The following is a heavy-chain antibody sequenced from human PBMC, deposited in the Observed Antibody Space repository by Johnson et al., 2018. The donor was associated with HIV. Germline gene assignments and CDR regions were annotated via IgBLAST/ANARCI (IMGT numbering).Heavy chain of an antibody. CDR1: GFTFSQYW. V-gene: IGHV3-7*05. Sequence: VQLVESGGGLVQRGGSLRLSCAASGFTFSQYWMSWVRQAPGKGLECLANIKEDGSEDYHLDSLRGRFTISRDNAQRSMYLPMDSLRAEDTAGYYCARGGVYSSPHDAFDVWGQGTMVTFSS. D-gene: IGHD6-13*01. CDR2: IKEDGSED. CDR3: ARGGVYSSPHDAFDV. J-gene: IGHJ3*01.